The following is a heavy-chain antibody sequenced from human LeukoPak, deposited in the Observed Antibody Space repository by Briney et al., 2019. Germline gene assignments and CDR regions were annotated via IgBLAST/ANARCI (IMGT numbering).Heavy chain of an antibody. CDR1: GLTFSSNY. V-gene: IGHV3-53*04. CDR2: IYSGGNT. CDR3: AKGGDGYNYSFDY. Sequence: PGGSLRLSCAASGLTFSSNYISWVRQAPGKGLEWVSVIYSGGNTYYADSVKGRFTISRHSSTNTLYLQMNSLRAEDTAVYYCAKGGDGYNYSFDYWGQGTLVTVSS. D-gene: IGHD5-24*01. J-gene: IGHJ4*02.